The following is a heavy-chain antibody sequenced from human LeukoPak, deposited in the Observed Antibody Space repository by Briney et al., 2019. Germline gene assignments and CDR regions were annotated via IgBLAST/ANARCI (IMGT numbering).Heavy chain of an antibody. D-gene: IGHD1-14*01. CDR1: GGSISSDSYY. CDR2: IYSSGST. J-gene: IGHJ6*02. V-gene: IGHV4-61*02. CDR3: ARESWHLRTNYYYGMDV. Sequence: SQTLSLTCTVSGGSISSDSYYWRWIRQPAGKGLEWIGRIYSSGSTNYNPSLKSRVTILVDTFKNQFSLKLSSVTAADTAVYYCARESWHLRTNYYYGMDVWGQGTTVTVSS.